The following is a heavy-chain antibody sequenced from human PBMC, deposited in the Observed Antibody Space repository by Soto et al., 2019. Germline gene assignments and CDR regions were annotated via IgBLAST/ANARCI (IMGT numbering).Heavy chain of an antibody. V-gene: IGHV3-13*01. CDR1: GFTFSSYD. CDR3: ARGRIAAAGTGWFDP. Sequence: EVQLVESGGGLVQPGGSLRLCCAASGFTFSSYDMHWVRQATGKGLEWVSAIGTAGDTYYPGSVKGRFTISRENAKNSLYLQMNSLRAGDTAVYYCARGRIAAAGTGWFDPLGQGTLVTVSS. D-gene: IGHD6-13*01. CDR2: IGTAGDT. J-gene: IGHJ5*02.